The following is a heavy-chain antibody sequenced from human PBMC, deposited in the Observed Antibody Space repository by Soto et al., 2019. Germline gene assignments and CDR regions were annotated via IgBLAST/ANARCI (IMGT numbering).Heavy chain of an antibody. D-gene: IGHD5-18*01. Sequence: GESLKISCNGSGYSFTSYWISWVRQMPGKGLEWMGRIDPSDSYTNYSPSFQGHVTISADKSISTAYLQWSSLKASDTAMYYCAGLPDTATSQSVDYWGQGTLVTVSS. CDR2: IDPSDSYT. J-gene: IGHJ4*02. V-gene: IGHV5-10-1*01. CDR1: GYSFTSYW. CDR3: AGLPDTATSQSVDY.